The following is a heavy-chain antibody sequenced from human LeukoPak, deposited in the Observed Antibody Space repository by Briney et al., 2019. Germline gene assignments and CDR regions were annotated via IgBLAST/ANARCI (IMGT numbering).Heavy chain of an antibody. CDR2: ISYDGSNK. CDR1: GFTFSSYA. D-gene: IGHD4-11*01. Sequence: QPGGSLRLSCAASGFTFSSYAMHWVRQAPGKGLEWVAVISYDGSNKYYADSVKGRFTISRDNSKNTLYLQMNSLRAEDTAVYYCASNTVDHHYWGQGTLVTVSS. J-gene: IGHJ4*02. CDR3: ASNTVDHHY. V-gene: IGHV3-30-3*01.